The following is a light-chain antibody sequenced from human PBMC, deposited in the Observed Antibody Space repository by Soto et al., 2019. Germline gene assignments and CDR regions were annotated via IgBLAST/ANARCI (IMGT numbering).Light chain of an antibody. Sequence: QSALTQPASVSGSPGQSITISCTGSSSDVGGSKYVSWYQQHPGKAPRLMIYEVSYRPSGVSNRFSGSKSGNTASLTVSGLQAEAEADYYCSSKTSSGTLYVFGTGTKVTVL. V-gene: IGLV2-14*01. J-gene: IGLJ1*01. CDR2: EVS. CDR1: SSDVGGSKY. CDR3: SSKTSSGTLYV.